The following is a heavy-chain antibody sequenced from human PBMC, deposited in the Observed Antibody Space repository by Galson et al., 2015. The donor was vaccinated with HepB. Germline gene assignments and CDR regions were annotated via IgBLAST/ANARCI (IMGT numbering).Heavy chain of an antibody. CDR1: GFTFSSYA. CDR2: ISYDGSNK. J-gene: IGHJ4*02. D-gene: IGHD4-17*01. V-gene: IGHV3-30-3*01. Sequence: SLRLSCAASGFTFSSYAMHWVRQAPGKGLEWVAVISYDGSNKYYADSVKGRFTISRDNSKNTLYLQMNSLRAEDTAVYYCASCTYYGDPHFDYWGQGTLVTVSS. CDR3: ASCTYYGDPHFDY.